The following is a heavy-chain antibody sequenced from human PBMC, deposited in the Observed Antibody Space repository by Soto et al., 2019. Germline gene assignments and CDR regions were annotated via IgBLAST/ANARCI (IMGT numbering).Heavy chain of an antibody. V-gene: IGHV3-30-3*01. CDR1: GFTFSSYA. D-gene: IGHD5-12*01. J-gene: IGHJ6*02. Sequence: PGGSLRLSCAASGFTFSSYAMHWVRQAPGKGQEWVAVISYDGSNKYYAVSVKGRFTISRDNSKNTLYLQMNSLRAEDTAVYYCAAMEWLRPPDYYYGMDVWGQGTTVTVSS. CDR2: ISYDGSNK. CDR3: AAMEWLRPPDYYYGMDV.